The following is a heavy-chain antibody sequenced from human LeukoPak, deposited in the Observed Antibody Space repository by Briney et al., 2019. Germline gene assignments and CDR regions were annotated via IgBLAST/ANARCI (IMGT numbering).Heavy chain of an antibody. CDR2: INHSGST. CDR1: GFTFSSSA. CDR3: ARGPITIFGVVPFDY. Sequence: GSLRLSCAASGFTFSSSAMSWVRQPPGKGLEWIGEINHSGSTNYNPSLKSRVTISVDTSKNQFSLKLSSVTAADTAVYYCARGPITIFGVVPFDYWGQGTLVTVSS. V-gene: IGHV4-34*01. J-gene: IGHJ4*02. D-gene: IGHD3-3*01.